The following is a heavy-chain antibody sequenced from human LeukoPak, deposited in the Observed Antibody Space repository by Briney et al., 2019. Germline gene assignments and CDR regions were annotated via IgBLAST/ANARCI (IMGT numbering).Heavy chain of an antibody. CDR2: INHSGST. CDR1: GGSFSGYY. V-gene: IGHV4-34*01. D-gene: IGHD3-10*01. J-gene: IGHJ5*02. CDR3: ARGWRYYGSGSYCWFDP. Sequence: SETLSLTCAVYGGSFSGYYWSWIRQPPGKGQEWIGEINHSGSTNYNPSLKSRVTISVDTSKNQFSLKLSSVTAADTAVYYCARGWRYYGSGSYCWFDPWGQGTLVTVSS.